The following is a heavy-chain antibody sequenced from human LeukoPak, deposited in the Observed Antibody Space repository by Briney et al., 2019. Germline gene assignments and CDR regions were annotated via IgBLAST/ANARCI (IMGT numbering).Heavy chain of an antibody. CDR1: GYAFTTYY. V-gene: IGHV1-46*01. CDR3: ARDSGSHSFDY. CDR2: INPSGGSP. Sequence: ASVKVSCKSSGYAFTTYYMHWVRQAPGQGLGWMGIINPSGGSPTYAQKFQGRVTMTRDTSTNTIYMELSSLRSEDTAVYYCARDSGSHSFDYWGQGTLVTVSS. D-gene: IGHD1-26*01. J-gene: IGHJ4*02.